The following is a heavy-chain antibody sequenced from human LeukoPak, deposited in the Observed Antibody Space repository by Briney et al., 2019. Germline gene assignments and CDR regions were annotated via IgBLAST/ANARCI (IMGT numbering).Heavy chain of an antibody. Sequence: GASVKVSCKASGGTFSSYAISWVRQAPGQGLEWMGGIIPIFGTANYAQKFQGRVTITADESTSTAYMELSSLRSEDTAVYYCARDGIAARLGAYYFDYWGQRTLVTVSS. CDR3: ARDGIAARLGAYYFDY. J-gene: IGHJ4*02. CDR2: IIPIFGTA. V-gene: IGHV1-69*01. D-gene: IGHD6-6*01. CDR1: GGTFSSYA.